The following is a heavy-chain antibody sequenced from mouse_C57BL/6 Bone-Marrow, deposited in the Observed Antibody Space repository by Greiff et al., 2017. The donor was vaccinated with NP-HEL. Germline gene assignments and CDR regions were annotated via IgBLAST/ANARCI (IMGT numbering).Heavy chain of an antibody. CDR3: SSEDYYCISFYAMDY. Sequence: QVQLQQSGAELVKPGASVKMSCKASGYTFTSYWITWVKQRPGQGLEWIGDIYPGSGSTNYNEKFKSKATLTVDTSSSTAYMQLSSLTSEYSAVFYCSSEDYYCISFYAMDYWGQGTSVTVSS. J-gene: IGHJ4*01. CDR1: GYTFTSYW. D-gene: IGHD1-1*01. V-gene: IGHV1-55*01. CDR2: IYPGSGST.